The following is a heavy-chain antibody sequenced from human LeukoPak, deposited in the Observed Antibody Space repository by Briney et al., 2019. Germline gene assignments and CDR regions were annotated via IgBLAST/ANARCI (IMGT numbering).Heavy chain of an antibody. D-gene: IGHD2-2*01. Sequence: ASVKVSCKASGYTFTSYGISWVRQAPGQGLEWMGRTTPYNGNTNYAQKLQGRVTMTTDTSTSTAYMELRSLRSDDTAVYYCARGYCSSTSCPDPFDYWGQGTLVTVSP. CDR3: ARGYCSSTSCPDPFDY. CDR1: GYTFTSYG. J-gene: IGHJ4*02. CDR2: TTPYNGNT. V-gene: IGHV1-18*01.